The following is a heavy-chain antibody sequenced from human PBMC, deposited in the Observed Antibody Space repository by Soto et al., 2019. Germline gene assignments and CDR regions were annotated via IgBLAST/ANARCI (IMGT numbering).Heavy chain of an antibody. J-gene: IGHJ4*02. D-gene: IGHD5-12*01. CDR2: IYPGDSDT. V-gene: IGHV5-51*01. CDR3: ARRWLQLREFDY. Sequence: PGESLKISCKASGYSFTSYWIGWVRQMPGKGLEWMGIIYPGDSDTRYSPSFQGQVTISADKSTSTAYLQWSSLRASDTAMYYCARRWLQLREFDYWGQGTLVTVSS. CDR1: GYSFTSYW.